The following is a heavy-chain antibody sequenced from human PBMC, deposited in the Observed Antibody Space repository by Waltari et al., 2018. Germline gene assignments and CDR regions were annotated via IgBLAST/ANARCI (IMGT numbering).Heavy chain of an antibody. J-gene: IGHJ4*02. Sequence: FSGYYWSWIRQPPGKGLEWIGEINHSGSTNYNPSLKSRVTISVDTSKNQFSLKLSSVTAADTAVYYCASFRTSRDYWGQGTLVTVSS. CDR2: INHSGST. CDR1: FSGYY. V-gene: IGHV4-34*01. CDR3: ASFRTSRDY.